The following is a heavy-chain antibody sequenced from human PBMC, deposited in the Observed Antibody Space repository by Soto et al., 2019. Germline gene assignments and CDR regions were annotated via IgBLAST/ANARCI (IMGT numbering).Heavy chain of an antibody. CDR2: INHRGDN. CDR1: GGSFGDYY. CDR3: ARGRTTADYYGSGSYFWFDP. D-gene: IGHD3-10*01. V-gene: IGHV4-34*01. J-gene: IGHJ5*02. Sequence: ESLSLTCAVYGGSFGDYYWGWIRQPPGKGLEWIGEINHRGDNNYNPSLKSRVTMSVDTSKNQFSLQLRSVTAADTAVYYCARGRTTADYYGSGSYFWFDPWGQGTLVTVSS.